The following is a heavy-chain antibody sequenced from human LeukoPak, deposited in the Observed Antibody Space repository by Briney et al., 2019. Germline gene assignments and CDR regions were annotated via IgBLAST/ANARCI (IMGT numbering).Heavy chain of an antibody. CDR3: ARSRGRYDSSGDVDY. Sequence: PSETLSLTCTVSGGSISSSNYYWGWIRQPPGKGLEWIGSIYYSGSTYYNPSLKSRVTISVDTSKNQFSLKLSSVTAADTAVYYCARSRGRYDSSGDVDYWGQGTLVTVSS. D-gene: IGHD3-22*01. CDR1: GGSISSSNYY. CDR2: IYYSGST. J-gene: IGHJ4*02. V-gene: IGHV4-39*01.